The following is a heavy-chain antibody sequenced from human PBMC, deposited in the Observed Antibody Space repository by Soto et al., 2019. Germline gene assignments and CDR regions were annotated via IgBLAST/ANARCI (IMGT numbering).Heavy chain of an antibody. J-gene: IGHJ1*01. D-gene: IGHD3-3*01. CDR1: GGSFSGYY. V-gene: IGHV4-34*01. Sequence: SETLSLTCAVYGGSFSGYYWSWIRQPPGKGLEWIGEINHSGSTNYNPSLKSRVTISVDTSKNQFSLKLSSVTAADTAGYYCASSYYDFWSGYPGDFQHWGQGTLVTVSS. CDR2: INHSGST. CDR3: ASSYYDFWSGYPGDFQH.